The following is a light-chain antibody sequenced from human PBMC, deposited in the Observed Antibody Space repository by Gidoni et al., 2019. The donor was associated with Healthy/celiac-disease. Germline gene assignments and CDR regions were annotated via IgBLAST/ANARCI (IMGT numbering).Light chain of an antibody. CDR3: QQSYSTPVN. CDR2: AAS. CDR1: QSISSY. Sequence: DIQMTQSPSSLSASVGDRVTITCRASQSISSYLNWYQQKPGKAPKLLIYAASSLQSGVPSRFSGSGSGTDFTLTISSLQPEDFATYYCQQSYSTPVNVGGGTKVEIK. V-gene: IGKV1-39*01. J-gene: IGKJ4*01.